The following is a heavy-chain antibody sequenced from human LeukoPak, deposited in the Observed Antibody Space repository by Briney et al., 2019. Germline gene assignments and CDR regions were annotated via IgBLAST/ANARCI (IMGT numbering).Heavy chain of an antibody. CDR3: ARDFSYGYLHYYYYMDV. J-gene: IGHJ6*03. CDR2: IYTSGST. Sequence: PSETLSVTCTVSGGSISTYYWSWIRQPAGKGLEWIGRIYTSGSTNYNPSLKSRVTMSVDTSKNQFSLKLSSVTAADTAVYYCARDFSYGYLHYYYYMDVWGKGTTVTISS. V-gene: IGHV4-4*07. D-gene: IGHD5-18*01. CDR1: GGSISTYY.